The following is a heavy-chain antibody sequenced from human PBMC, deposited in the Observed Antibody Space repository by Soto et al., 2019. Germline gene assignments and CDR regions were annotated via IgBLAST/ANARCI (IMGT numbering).Heavy chain of an antibody. D-gene: IGHD5-18*01. V-gene: IGHV3-30-3*01. Sequence: PGGSLRLSCAASGFTFSSYAMHWVRQAPGKGLEWVAVISYDGSNKYYADSVKGRFTISRDNSKNTLYLQMNSLRAEDTAVYYCARDDPTVDTAMVDYWGQGTLVTVSS. CDR3: ARDDPTVDTAMVDY. CDR2: ISYDGSNK. J-gene: IGHJ4*02. CDR1: GFTFSSYA.